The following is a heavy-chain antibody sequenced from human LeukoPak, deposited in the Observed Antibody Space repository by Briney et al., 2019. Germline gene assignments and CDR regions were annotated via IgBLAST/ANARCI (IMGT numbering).Heavy chain of an antibody. CDR2: ISYDGSNK. CDR3: AKGPTGFDP. CDR1: GFTFSSYG. V-gene: IGHV3-30*18. Sequence: PGGSLRLSCAASGFTFSSYGMHWVRRAPGKGLEWVAVISYDGSNKYYADSVKGRFTISRDNSKNTLYLQMNSLRAEDTAVYYCAKGPTGFDPWGQGTLVTVSS. D-gene: IGHD1-26*01. J-gene: IGHJ5*02.